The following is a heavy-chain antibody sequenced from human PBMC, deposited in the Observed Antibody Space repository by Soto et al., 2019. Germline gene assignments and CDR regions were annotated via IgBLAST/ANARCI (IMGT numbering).Heavy chain of an antibody. Sequence: QVQLQESGPGLVKPSETLSLTCTVSGGSISGYYWSWIRQPPGKGLEWIGYIYYGGNTNYSPSLKSRLTISVDTSKNQFSLRLSSVTAADTAVYYCASDGTSVTTGEAFDIWGQGTMVTVSS. CDR3: ASDGTSVTTGEAFDI. J-gene: IGHJ3*02. V-gene: IGHV4-59*01. D-gene: IGHD4-17*01. CDR1: GGSISGYY. CDR2: IYYGGNT.